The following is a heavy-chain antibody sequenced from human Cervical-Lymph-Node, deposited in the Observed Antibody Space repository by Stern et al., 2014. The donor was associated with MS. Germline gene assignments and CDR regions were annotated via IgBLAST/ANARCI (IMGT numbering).Heavy chain of an antibody. CDR1: GGSLSTLD. Sequence: QVQLVQSGAEVKRPESSVKVSCKASGGSLSTLDISWVRQAPGQGLAWVGEIKPLFGTANYAQKFKGRVTITADESTSTVYMELSSLKSEDTAIYFCARHQAGIAANWGQGTLVTVTS. D-gene: IGHD6-13*01. CDR2: IKPLFGTA. J-gene: IGHJ4*02. CDR3: ARHQAGIAAN. V-gene: IGHV1-69*01.